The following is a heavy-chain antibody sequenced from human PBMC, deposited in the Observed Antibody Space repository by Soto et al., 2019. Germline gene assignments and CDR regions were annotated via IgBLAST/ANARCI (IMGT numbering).Heavy chain of an antibody. D-gene: IGHD6-19*01. CDR3: VKDGSSGWPYYYGLDV. Sequence: QVQLEESGGGVVQPGRSLRLSCKASGFTFTSYGMHWVRQAPGKGLEWVALISYDGSDKLYADSVEGRFTISRDNSKNTLYLQMSSLRAEDTAVYYCVKDGSSGWPYYYGLDVWGQGTTVTVSS. CDR2: ISYDGSDK. V-gene: IGHV3-30*18. CDR1: GFTFTSYG. J-gene: IGHJ6*02.